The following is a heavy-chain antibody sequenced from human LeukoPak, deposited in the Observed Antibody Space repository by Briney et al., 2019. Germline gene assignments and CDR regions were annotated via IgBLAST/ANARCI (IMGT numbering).Heavy chain of an antibody. D-gene: IGHD5-18*01. CDR3: ARGGYSYGLLRSIQVSLVYYMDV. J-gene: IGHJ6*03. V-gene: IGHV4-34*01. CDR1: GGSFSGYY. CDR2: INHSGST. Sequence: SETLSLTCAVYGGSFSGYYWSWIRQPPGKGLEWIGEINHSGSTNYNPSLKSRVTISVDTSKNQFSLKLSSVTAADTAVYYCARGGYSYGLLRSIQVSLVYYMDVWGKGTTVTVSS.